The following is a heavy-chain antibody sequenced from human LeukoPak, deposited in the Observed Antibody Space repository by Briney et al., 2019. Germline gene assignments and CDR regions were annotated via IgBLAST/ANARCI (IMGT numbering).Heavy chain of an antibody. D-gene: IGHD2-15*01. CDR3: TKAPVTTCSGAYCYPFDY. CDR2: ISGSGNT. Sequence: GGSLRLSCSASGFTLSSYAMSWVRQGPGKGLEWASAISGSGNTYHADSVEGGFTITGDSSRDTLFVQRKSLTAEAAAVYYCTKAPVTTCSGAYCYPFDYWGQGTLVTVSS. V-gene: IGHV3-23*01. CDR1: GFTLSSYA. J-gene: IGHJ4*02.